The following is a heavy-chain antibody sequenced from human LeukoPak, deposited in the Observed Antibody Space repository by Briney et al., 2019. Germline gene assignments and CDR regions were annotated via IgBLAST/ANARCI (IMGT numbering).Heavy chain of an antibody. CDR3: AKEAVRELIKGNAFDI. CDR2: ISGSGGST. D-gene: IGHD1-26*01. Sequence: PGGSLRLSCAASGFTFSSYAMSWVRQAPGKGLEWVSAISGSGGSTYYADSVKGRFTISRDNSKNTLYLQMNSLRAEDTAVYYCAKEAVRELIKGNAFDIWGQGTMVTVSS. CDR1: GFTFSSYA. V-gene: IGHV3-23*01. J-gene: IGHJ3*02.